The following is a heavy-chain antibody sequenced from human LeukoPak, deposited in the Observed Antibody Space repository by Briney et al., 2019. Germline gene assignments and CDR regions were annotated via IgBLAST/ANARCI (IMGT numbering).Heavy chain of an antibody. V-gene: IGHV3-23*01. D-gene: IGHD2-2*01. CDR3: ARDPRCSSMSCYRSSFYGMDV. Sequence: GGSLRLSCAASGFTFSSYAMSWVRQAPGKGLEWVSTISGSGDSTYYADSVKGRFTISRDNAKNSLYLQMNSLRAEDTAVYYCARDPRCSSMSCYRSSFYGMDVWGQGTTVTVSS. CDR1: GFTFSSYA. J-gene: IGHJ6*02. CDR2: ISGSGDST.